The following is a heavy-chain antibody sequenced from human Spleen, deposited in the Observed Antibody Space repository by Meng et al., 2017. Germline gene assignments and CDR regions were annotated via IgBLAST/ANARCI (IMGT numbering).Heavy chain of an antibody. CDR2: INHSGST. CDR1: VGSFSGYY. CDR3: AVRLRNYFDY. Sequence: QLQLQESGSGLLKPSQTLSLTCTVYVGSFSGYYWSWIRQPPGKGLEWIGEINHSGSTNYNPSLKSRVTISVDTSKNQFSLKLSSVTAADTAVYYCAVRLRNYFDYWGQGTLVTVSS. D-gene: IGHD4-17*01. V-gene: IGHV4-34*01. J-gene: IGHJ4*02.